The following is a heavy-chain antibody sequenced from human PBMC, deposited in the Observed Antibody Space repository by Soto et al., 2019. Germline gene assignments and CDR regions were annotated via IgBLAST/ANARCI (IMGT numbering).Heavy chain of an antibody. Sequence: QVRLVESGGGVVQPGRSLRLSCEASGFAFTTFAMHWVRQCPGKGLEWLAIIWYDGSNIYYGDSVKGRFTISRDNSRNTLYLQMNSPRVEDTAVYYCARDNSGTPGHDGFDMWGRGTMVTVSS. CDR1: GFAFTTFA. D-gene: IGHD1-1*01. CDR2: IWYDGSNI. J-gene: IGHJ3*02. V-gene: IGHV3-33*01. CDR3: ARDNSGTPGHDGFDM.